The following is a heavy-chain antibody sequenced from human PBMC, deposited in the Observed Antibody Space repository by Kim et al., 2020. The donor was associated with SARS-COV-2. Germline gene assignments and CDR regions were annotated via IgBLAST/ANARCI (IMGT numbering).Heavy chain of an antibody. CDR1: GGSFSGYY. V-gene: IGHV4-34*01. CDR3: ARAGIAAASPAHSSLSFDP. Sequence: SETLSLTCAVYGGSFSGYYWSWIRQPPGKGLEWIGEINHSGSTNYNPSLKSRVTISVDTSKNQFSLKLSSVTAADTAVYYCARAGIAAASPAHSSLSFDPWGQGTLVTVSS. CDR2: INHSGST. D-gene: IGHD6-13*01. J-gene: IGHJ5*02.